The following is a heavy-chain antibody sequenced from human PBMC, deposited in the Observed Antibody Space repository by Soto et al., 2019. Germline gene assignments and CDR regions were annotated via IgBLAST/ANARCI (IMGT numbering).Heavy chain of an antibody. Sequence: PSETLSLTCTVSDGSLSPNYWSWIRQPPGKGLEWIGYIYFAGTTTYNPSLQSRVSISLDTSKNEVSLKLTSVTAADTAVYFFEEMAAYYRAMDSWGQGSPVTVSS. CDR2: IYFAGTT. V-gene: IGHV4-59*08. D-gene: IGHD3-9*01. CDR3: EEMAAYYRAMDS. CDR1: DGSLSPNY. J-gene: IGHJ5*02.